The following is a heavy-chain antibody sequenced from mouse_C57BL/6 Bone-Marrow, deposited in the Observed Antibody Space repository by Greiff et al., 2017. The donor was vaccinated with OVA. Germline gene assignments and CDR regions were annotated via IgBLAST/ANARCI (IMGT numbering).Heavy chain of an antibody. CDR2: ISSCSSTI. CDR1: GFTFSDYG. CDR3: ARHVYSNYYAMDY. V-gene: IGHV5-17*01. Sequence: EVQLQESGGGLVKPGGSLKLSCAASGFTFSDYGMHWVRQAPEKGLEWVAYISSCSSTIYYADTVKGRFTISRDNAKNTLFLQMTSLRSEDTAMYYCARHVYSNYYAMDYWGQGTSVTVSS. J-gene: IGHJ4*01. D-gene: IGHD2-5*01.